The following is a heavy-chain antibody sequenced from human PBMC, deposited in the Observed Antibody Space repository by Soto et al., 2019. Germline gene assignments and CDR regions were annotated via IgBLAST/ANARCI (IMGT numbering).Heavy chain of an antibody. CDR2: INPNSGGT. CDR3: ARGDRSSSSRGNWFDP. CDR1: GYTFTGYY. V-gene: IGHV1-2*02. D-gene: IGHD6-6*01. J-gene: IGHJ5*02. Sequence: GASVKVSCKASGYTFTGYYMHWVRQAPGQGLEWMGWINPNSGGTNYAQKFQGRVTMTRDTSISTAYMELSRLRSDDTAVYYCARGDRSSSSRGNWFDPWGQGTLVTVSS.